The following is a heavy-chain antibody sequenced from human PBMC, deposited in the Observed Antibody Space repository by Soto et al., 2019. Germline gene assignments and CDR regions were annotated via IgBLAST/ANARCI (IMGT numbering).Heavy chain of an antibody. CDR1: GFSLSTSGMC. D-gene: IGHD5-12*01. J-gene: IGHJ4*02. CDR2: IDWDDDK. Sequence: GSGPTLVNPTQTLTLTCTFSGFSLSTSGMCVSWIRQPPGKALEWLARIDWDDDKYYSTSLKTRLTISKDTSKNQVVLTMTNMDPVDTATYYCARILNSGYDGYYIDYWGQATLVTVSS. V-gene: IGHV2-70*11. CDR3: ARILNSGYDGYYIDY.